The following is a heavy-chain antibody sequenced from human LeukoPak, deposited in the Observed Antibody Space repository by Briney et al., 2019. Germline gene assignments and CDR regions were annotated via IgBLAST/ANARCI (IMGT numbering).Heavy chain of an antibody. Sequence: GASVRVSCKASGYTFTGYYMHWVRQAPGQGLEWMGRINPNSGGTNYAQKFQGRVTMTRDTSISTAYMELSRLRSDDTAVYYCARGGYSYGFVVDYWGQGTLVTVSS. CDR2: INPNSGGT. V-gene: IGHV1-2*06. D-gene: IGHD5-18*01. CDR1: GYTFTGYY. CDR3: ARGGYSYGFVVDY. J-gene: IGHJ4*02.